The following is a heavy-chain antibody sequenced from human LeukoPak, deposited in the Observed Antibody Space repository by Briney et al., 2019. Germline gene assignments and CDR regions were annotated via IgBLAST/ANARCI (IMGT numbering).Heavy chain of an antibody. D-gene: IGHD2-2*01. CDR2: ISYDGRNK. V-gene: IGHV3-30*18. CDR1: GFTFNNYG. CDR3: AKGPLRGTAAAIDY. J-gene: IGHJ4*02. Sequence: GSLRLSCAASGFTFNNYGMHWVRQAPGKGLEWVAVISYDGRNKHYPDSVKGRFTISRDTSTGTLWLQMGSLRTEDTAVYYCAKGPLRGTAAAIDYWGQGTLVTVSS.